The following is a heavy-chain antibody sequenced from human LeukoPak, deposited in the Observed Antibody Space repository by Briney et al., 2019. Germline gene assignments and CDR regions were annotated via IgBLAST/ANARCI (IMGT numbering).Heavy chain of an antibody. CDR1: GFTFSSYA. CDR3: ARHVRGVNDY. CDR2: ISYDGSNK. J-gene: IGHJ4*02. Sequence: GGSLRLSCAASGFTFSSYAMHWVRQAPGKGLEWVAVISYDGSNKYYADSVKGRFTISRDNSKNTLYLQMNSLRAEDTAVYYCARHVRGVNDYWGQGTLVTVSS. D-gene: IGHD3-10*01. V-gene: IGHV3-30*04.